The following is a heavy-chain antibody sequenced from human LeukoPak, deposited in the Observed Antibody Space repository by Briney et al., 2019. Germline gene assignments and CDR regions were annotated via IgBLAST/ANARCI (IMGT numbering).Heavy chain of an antibody. J-gene: IGHJ4*02. Sequence: ASVKVSRKASGYTFTSYDINWVRQATGQGLEWMGWMNPNSGNTGYAQKFQGRVTMTRNTSINTAYMELSSLRSEDTAVYYCARCPPSGSYACVHWGQGTLVTVSS. CDR1: GYTFTSYD. CDR3: ARCPPSGSYACVH. D-gene: IGHD1-26*01. CDR2: MNPNSGNT. V-gene: IGHV1-8*01.